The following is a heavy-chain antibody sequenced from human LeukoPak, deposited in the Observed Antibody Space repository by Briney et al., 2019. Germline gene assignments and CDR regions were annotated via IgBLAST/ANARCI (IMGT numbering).Heavy chain of an antibody. V-gene: IGHV3-7*01. J-gene: IGHJ4*02. Sequence: GGSLRLSCAASGSTFSTYWMTWVRQAPGQGLEWVANIKPDGSETYYVDPVKGRFTISRDNAKTFLYLQMNSLRGEDTAVYYCGGFGYEAAVDLWGQGTLVTVSS. D-gene: IGHD6-13*01. CDR3: GGFGYEAAVDL. CDR2: IKPDGSET. CDR1: GSTFSTYW.